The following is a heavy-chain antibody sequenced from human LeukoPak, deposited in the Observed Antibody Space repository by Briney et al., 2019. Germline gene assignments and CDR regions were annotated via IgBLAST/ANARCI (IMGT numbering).Heavy chain of an antibody. CDR2: AGWAGGTT. J-gene: IGHJ4*02. CDR1: GFNFDRYT. D-gene: IGHD3-10*02. Sequence: GGSPRLSCATSGFNFDRYTIHWVRQAPGKGLEWVSLAGWAGGTTFYSDSVRGRFTISRDSGRKSVYLQMNSLTTDDTASYFCAKELDTMFFDYWGQGALVTVSS. CDR3: AKELDTMFFDY. V-gene: IGHV3-43*01.